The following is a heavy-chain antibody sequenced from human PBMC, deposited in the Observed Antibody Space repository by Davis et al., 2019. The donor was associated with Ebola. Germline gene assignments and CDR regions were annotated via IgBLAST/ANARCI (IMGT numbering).Heavy chain of an antibody. D-gene: IGHD2-21*02. CDR1: GFTFSSYA. CDR3: AILVGTYYYYYGMDV. J-gene: IGHJ6*02. V-gene: IGHV3-30-3*01. CDR2: ISYDGSNK. Sequence: GESLKISCAASGFTFSSYAMHWVRQAPGKGLEWVAVISYDGSNKYYADSVKGRFTISRDNSKNTLYLQMNSLRAEDTAVYYCAILVGTYYYYYGMDVWGQGTTVTVSS.